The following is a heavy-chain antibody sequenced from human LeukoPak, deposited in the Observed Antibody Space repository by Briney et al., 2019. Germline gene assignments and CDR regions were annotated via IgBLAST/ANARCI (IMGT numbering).Heavy chain of an antibody. CDR3: AKVGTTVTTFAWFDP. CDR1: GFTFSSYA. V-gene: IGHV3-23*01. Sequence: GGSLRLSCAASGFTFSSYAMSWVRQAPGKGLEWVSAISGSGGSTYYADSVKGRFTISRDNSKDTLYLQMNSLRAEDTAVYYCAKVGTTVTTFAWFDPWGQGTLVTVSS. CDR2: ISGSGGST. D-gene: IGHD4-17*01. J-gene: IGHJ5*02.